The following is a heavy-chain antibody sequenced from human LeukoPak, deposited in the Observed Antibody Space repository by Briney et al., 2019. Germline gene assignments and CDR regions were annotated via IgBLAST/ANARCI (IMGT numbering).Heavy chain of an antibody. CDR1: GVSIGSHY. Sequence: SETLSLTCTVSGVSIGSHYWSWIRQSPGKGLEWIGCVYNSGTTVYNPSLTGRVTISVDTSKNQYSLNLRSVTAADAAVYYCARDKSPSGWYSVFWGQGTLVTVSS. CDR2: VYNSGTT. J-gene: IGHJ4*02. CDR3: ARDKSPSGWYSVF. V-gene: IGHV4-59*11. D-gene: IGHD6-19*01.